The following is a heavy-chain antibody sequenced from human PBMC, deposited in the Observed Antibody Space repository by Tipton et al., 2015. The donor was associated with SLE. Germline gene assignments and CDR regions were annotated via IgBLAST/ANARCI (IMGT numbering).Heavy chain of an antibody. CDR2: ISYSGST. Sequence: TLSLTCFVSGGSIGSRPYYWSWIRQPPGKGLEWIGHISYSGSTHYNSSLKSRVTISMDTSNNQFSLNLDSVTAADTAVYYCAREAAKQPRSYYYYYMDVWGKGTTVTISS. V-gene: IGHV4-61*01. CDR1: GGSIGSRPYY. CDR3: AREAAKQPRSYYYYYMDV. D-gene: IGHD6-13*01. J-gene: IGHJ6*03.